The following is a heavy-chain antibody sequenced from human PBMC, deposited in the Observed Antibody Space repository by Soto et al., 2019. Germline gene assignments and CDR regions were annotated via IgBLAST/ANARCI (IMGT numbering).Heavy chain of an antibody. D-gene: IGHD2-15*01. V-gene: IGHV3-23*01. Sequence: EVQLLESGGGLVQPGGSLRVSCAASGFPFSNHAMSWVRQAPGKGLEWVSGISDGGDLIYYADSVKGRFSMSRDNSENILYFQMTNLRAEDTAIYFCAKRQGTGLAAKNFDFWGQGTLVTVSS. CDR2: ISDGGDLI. CDR1: GFPFSNHA. J-gene: IGHJ4*02. CDR3: AKRQGTGLAAKNFDF.